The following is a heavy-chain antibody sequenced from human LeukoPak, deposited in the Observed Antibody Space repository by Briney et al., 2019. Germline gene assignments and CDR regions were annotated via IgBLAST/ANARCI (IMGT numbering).Heavy chain of an antibody. Sequence: QSGGSLRLSCAASGFTFSSYSMNWVRQAPGKGLDWVSSISADGPTYYADSVKGRFTISRDNSKNTLYLQMNSLRGEDTAVYYCAKVSQWGNSRWYEGDWGQGTLVTVSS. CDR3: AKVSQWGNSRWYEGD. J-gene: IGHJ4*02. V-gene: IGHV3-23*01. D-gene: IGHD6-13*01. CDR2: ISADGPT. CDR1: GFTFSSYS.